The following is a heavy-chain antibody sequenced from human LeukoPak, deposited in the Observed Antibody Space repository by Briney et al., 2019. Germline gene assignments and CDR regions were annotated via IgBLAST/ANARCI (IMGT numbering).Heavy chain of an antibody. Sequence: SETLSLTCAVYGGSFSGYYWSWIRQPPGKGLEWIGEVNHSGSTNYNPSLKSRVTISVDTSKNQFSLKLSSVTAADTAVYYCARFLGYFVVLGIFDPWGQGTLDTVSS. V-gene: IGHV4-34*01. J-gene: IGHJ5*02. CDR3: ARFLGYFVVLGIFDP. D-gene: IGHD3-3*02. CDR1: GGSFSGYY. CDR2: VNHSGST.